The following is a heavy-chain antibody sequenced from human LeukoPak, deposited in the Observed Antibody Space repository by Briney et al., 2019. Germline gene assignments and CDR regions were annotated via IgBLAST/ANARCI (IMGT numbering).Heavy chain of an antibody. CDR3: ASDRGGATNR. D-gene: IGHD1-26*01. CDR1: GGSISSSSYY. Sequence: SETLSLTCTASGGSISSSSYYWGWIRQPPGKGLEWIGSIYYSGSTYYNPSLKSRVTISVDTSKNQFSLKLSSVTAADTAVYYCASDRGGATNRWGQGTLVTVSS. J-gene: IGHJ5*02. CDR2: IYYSGST. V-gene: IGHV4-39*07.